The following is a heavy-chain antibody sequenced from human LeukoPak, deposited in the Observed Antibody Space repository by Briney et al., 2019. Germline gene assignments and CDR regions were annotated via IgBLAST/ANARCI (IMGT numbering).Heavy chain of an antibody. J-gene: IGHJ4*02. CDR2: IYYSGST. V-gene: IGHV4-59*08. CDR1: GGSISSYY. CDR3: ARAVFDPTPYFDY. D-gene: IGHD3-9*01. Sequence: SETLSLTCTVSGGSISSYYWSWIRQPPGKGLEWIGYIYYSGSTNYNPSLKSRVTISLDTSKNQFSLKLSSVTAADTAVYYCARAVFDPTPYFDYWGQGTLVTVSS.